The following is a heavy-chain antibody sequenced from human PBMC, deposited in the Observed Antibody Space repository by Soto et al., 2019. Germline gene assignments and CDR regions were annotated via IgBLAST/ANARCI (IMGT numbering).Heavy chain of an antibody. V-gene: IGHV3-9*01. CDR3: AKDKSYSSSWSRNYYYYMDV. J-gene: IGHJ6*03. D-gene: IGHD6-13*01. CDR2: ISWNSHSI. Sequence: GGSLRLSCAASGFTFDDYAMHWVRQAPGKGLEWVSGISWNSHSIGYADSVKGRFTISRDNAKSSLYLQMNSLGAEDTALYYCAKDKSYSSSWSRNYYYYMDVWGKGATVTVSS. CDR1: GFTFDDYA.